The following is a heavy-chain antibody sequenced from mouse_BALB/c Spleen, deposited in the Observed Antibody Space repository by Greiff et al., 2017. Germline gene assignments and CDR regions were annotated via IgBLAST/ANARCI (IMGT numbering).Heavy chain of an antibody. CDR3: ARHNGSSYDYAMDY. V-gene: IGHV5-12-1*01. J-gene: IGHJ4*01. CDR1: GFAFSSYD. Sequence: EVQGVESGGGLVKPGGPLKLSCAASGFAFSSYDMSWVRQTPEKRLEWVAYISSGGGSTYYPDTVKGRFTISRDNAKNTLYLQMSSLKSEDTAMYYCARHNGSSYDYAMDYWGQGTSVTVSS. D-gene: IGHD1-1*01. CDR2: ISSGGGST.